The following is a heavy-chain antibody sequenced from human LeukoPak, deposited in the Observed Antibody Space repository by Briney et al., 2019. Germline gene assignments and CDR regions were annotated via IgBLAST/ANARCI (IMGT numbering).Heavy chain of an antibody. CDR3: AKVKGWYGEGYFDY. Sequence: GGSLRLSCAASGFPFGPFWMNWVRQAPGKGLEWVSVIYSDGRTYYADSVKGRFTISRDISKNTLFLQMTSLRAEDTAVYYCAKVKGWYGEGYFDYWGQGTLVTVSS. V-gene: IGHV3-53*01. CDR1: GFPFGPFW. CDR2: IYSDGRT. D-gene: IGHD3-10*01. J-gene: IGHJ4*02.